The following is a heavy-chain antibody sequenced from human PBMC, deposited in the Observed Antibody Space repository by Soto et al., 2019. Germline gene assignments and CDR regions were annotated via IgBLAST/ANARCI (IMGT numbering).Heavy chain of an antibody. Sequence: ASVKVSFKASRYTFTSYAMHWVRQAPGQRLEWMGWINAGNGNTKYSQKFQGRVTITRDTSASTAYMELSSLRSEDTAVYYCARIQGIAVAGIGYWGQGTLVTVSS. CDR1: RYTFTSYA. CDR3: ARIQGIAVAGIGY. V-gene: IGHV1-3*01. J-gene: IGHJ4*02. D-gene: IGHD6-19*01. CDR2: INAGNGNT.